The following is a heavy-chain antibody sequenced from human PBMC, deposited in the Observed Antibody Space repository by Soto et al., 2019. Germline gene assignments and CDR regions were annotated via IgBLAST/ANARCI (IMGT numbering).Heavy chain of an antibody. CDR1: GFTFSSYG. Sequence: QVQLVESGGGVVQPGRSLRLSCAASGFTFSSYGMHWVRQAPGKGLEWVAVISYAGSNKYYADSVKGRFTSSRDNSKNTLYLQMNSLRAEDTAVYYCAKDEAAAGPGCLDYWGQGTLVTVSS. D-gene: IGHD6-13*01. V-gene: IGHV3-30*18. J-gene: IGHJ4*02. CDR2: ISYAGSNK. CDR3: AKDEAAAGPGCLDY.